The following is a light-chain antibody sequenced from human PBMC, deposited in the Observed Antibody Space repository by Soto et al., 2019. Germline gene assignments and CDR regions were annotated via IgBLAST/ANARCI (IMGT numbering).Light chain of an antibody. J-gene: IGKJ4*01. CDR2: GAS. Sequence: EIVLTQSPATLSLSPGERATLSCRGSQSVSSYLAWYQQKPGQAPRLLIYGASTRATGIPDRFSGSGSATDFTLTITRLVPEDFAVDYCQQYGSSPTFDGGTKVDIK. CDR1: QSVSSY. CDR3: QQYGSSPT. V-gene: IGKV3-20*01.